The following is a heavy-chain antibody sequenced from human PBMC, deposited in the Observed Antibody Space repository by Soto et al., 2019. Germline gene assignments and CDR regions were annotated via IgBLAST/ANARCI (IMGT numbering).Heavy chain of an antibody. V-gene: IGHV1-58*01. CDR1: GFTFTSSA. CDR3: ARGAIVATSKDYYYMDV. J-gene: IGHJ6*03. D-gene: IGHD5-12*01. Sequence: ASVKVSCKASGFTFTSSAVQWVRQARGQRLEWIGWIVVGSGNTNYAQKFQGRVTITRDTSASTAYMELSSLRSEDTAVYYCARGAIVATSKDYYYMDVWGKGTTVTVSS. CDR2: IVVGSGNT.